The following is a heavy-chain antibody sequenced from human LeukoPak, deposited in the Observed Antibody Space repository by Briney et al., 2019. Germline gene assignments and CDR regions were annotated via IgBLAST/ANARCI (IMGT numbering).Heavy chain of an antibody. D-gene: IGHD3-10*01. CDR2: IHYSGST. CDR1: GGSISSDEYY. CDR3: ARQRSYNWHFDL. Sequence: SQTLSLTCTVSGGSISSDEYYWSWIRQHPGKGLEWIGYIHYSGSTYYNPSLKSRLTISVDTSKNQFSLKLSSVTAADTAVYYCARQRSYNWHFDLWGRGTLVTVSS. V-gene: IGHV4-31*03. J-gene: IGHJ2*01.